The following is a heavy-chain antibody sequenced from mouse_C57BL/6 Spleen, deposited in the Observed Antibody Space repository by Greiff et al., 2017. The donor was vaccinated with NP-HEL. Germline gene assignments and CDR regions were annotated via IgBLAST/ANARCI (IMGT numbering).Heavy chain of an antibody. CDR1: GFTFSDYG. CDR3: ARWLYDYSYFDY. D-gene: IGHD2-4*01. V-gene: IGHV5-17*01. J-gene: IGHJ2*01. Sequence: EVMLVESGGGLVKPGGSLKLSCAASGFTFSDYGMHWVRQAPEKGLEWVAYISSGSSTIYYADTVKGRFTISRDNAKNTLFLQMTSLRSEDTAMYYCARWLYDYSYFDYWGQGTTLTVSS. CDR2: ISSGSSTI.